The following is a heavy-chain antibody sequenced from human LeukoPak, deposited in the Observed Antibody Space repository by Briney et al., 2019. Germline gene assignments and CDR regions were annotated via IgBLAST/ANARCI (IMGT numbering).Heavy chain of an antibody. Sequence: GGSLRLSCAASGFTFSSYAMSWIRQAPGKGLEWVSAISGSGGSTYYADSVKGRFTISRDNSENTLYLQMNSLRAEDTAVYYCAKEVWFGELLSAYYGMDVWGQGTTVTVSS. CDR2: ISGSGGST. CDR3: AKEVWFGELLSAYYGMDV. V-gene: IGHV3-23*01. J-gene: IGHJ6*02. CDR1: GFTFSSYA. D-gene: IGHD3-10*01.